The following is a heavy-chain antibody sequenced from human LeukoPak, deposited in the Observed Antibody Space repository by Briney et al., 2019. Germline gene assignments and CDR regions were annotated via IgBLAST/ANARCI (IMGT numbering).Heavy chain of an antibody. V-gene: IGHV1-69*13. Sequence: SVRVSCKASGYTFLSYGFSWVRQAPGQGLEWMGGIIPIFGTANYAQKFQGRVTITADESTSTAYMELSSLRSEDTAVYYCAYGSGSSDAFDIWGQGTMVTVSS. D-gene: IGHD3-10*01. CDR3: AYGSGSSDAFDI. CDR1: GYTFLSYG. J-gene: IGHJ3*02. CDR2: IIPIFGTA.